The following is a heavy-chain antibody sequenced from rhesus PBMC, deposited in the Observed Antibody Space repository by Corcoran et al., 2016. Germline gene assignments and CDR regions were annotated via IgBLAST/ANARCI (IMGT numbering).Heavy chain of an antibody. D-gene: IGHD4-17*01. V-gene: IGHV1-198*02. CDR1: GFTFGSYA. CDR2: IIPLVGIT. Sequence: QVQLVQSGAEVKKPGASVKVSCKASGFTFGSYAINWVRQAPGQGLEWMGVIIPLVGITNYAGKCQGRVTSTADTATSTAYMELSSLRSEDTAVYYCARGTNYGLHDAFDFWGQGLRVTVSS. J-gene: IGHJ3*01. CDR3: ARGTNYGLHDAFDF.